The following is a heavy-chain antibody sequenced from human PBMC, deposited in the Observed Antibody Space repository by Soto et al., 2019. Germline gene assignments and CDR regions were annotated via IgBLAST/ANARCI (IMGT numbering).Heavy chain of an antibody. CDR3: ARDRSGGVYYYHGMDV. CDR2: IWYDGSNK. CDR1: GFTFSSYG. D-gene: IGHD6-25*01. V-gene: IGHV3-33*01. J-gene: IGHJ6*02. Sequence: QVQLVESGGGVVQPGRSLRLSCAASGFTFSSYGMHWVRQAPGKGLEWGAVIWYDGSNKYYADSVKGRFTISRVNSKHARYLQMNNLRAEDPAVYYCARDRSGGVYYYHGMDVWGQGTTVTVSS.